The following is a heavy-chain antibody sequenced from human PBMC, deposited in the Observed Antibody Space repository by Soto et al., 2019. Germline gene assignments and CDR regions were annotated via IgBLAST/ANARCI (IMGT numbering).Heavy chain of an antibody. D-gene: IGHD3-22*01. J-gene: IGHJ5*02. Sequence: SVKVSCKASGGTFSNYGINWVRQAPGQGLEWMGGVIPLFVAANYAQKFQGRVTITADASTSMVYMQLSSLRSEDTAVYYCAREQHAPYDASGYYFSWFDPWGQGTLVTVSS. CDR3: AREQHAPYDASGYYFSWFDP. CDR2: VIPLFVAA. V-gene: IGHV1-69*13. CDR1: GGTFSNYG.